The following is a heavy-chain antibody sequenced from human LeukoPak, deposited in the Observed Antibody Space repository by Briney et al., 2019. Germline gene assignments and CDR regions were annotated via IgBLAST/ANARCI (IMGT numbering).Heavy chain of an antibody. J-gene: IGHJ2*01. Sequence: GASLKVSCKASGYTFTRYGISCVRQAPGQGLECLGWISAYNGNTNYAQQLQGRVTMTTDTSTSTAYMELRSLRSDDAAVYYCAKGGWAGYWYFDLWGRGTLVTVSS. CDR1: GYTFTRYG. V-gene: IGHV1-18*01. CDR3: AKGGWAGYWYFDL. CDR2: ISAYNGNT. D-gene: IGHD6-19*01.